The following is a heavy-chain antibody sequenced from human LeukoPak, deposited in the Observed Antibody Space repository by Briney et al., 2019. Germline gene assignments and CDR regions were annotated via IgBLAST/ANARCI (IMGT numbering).Heavy chain of an antibody. CDR3: ARDQLQYDSSGYLD. CDR2: INPNSGGT. CDR1: GYTFTGYY. J-gene: IGHJ4*02. D-gene: IGHD3-22*01. V-gene: IGHV1-2*02. Sequence: GASVKVSCKASGYTFTGYYMHWVRQAPGQGLERMGWINPNSGGTNYAQKFQGRVTMTRDTSISTAYMELSRLRSDDTAVYYCARDQLQYDSSGYLDWGQGTLVTVSS.